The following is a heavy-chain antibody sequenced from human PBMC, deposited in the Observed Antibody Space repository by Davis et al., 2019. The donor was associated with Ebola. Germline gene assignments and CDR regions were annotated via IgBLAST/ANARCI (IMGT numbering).Heavy chain of an antibody. CDR3: ARDRDSSDPEGAFDI. CDR2: IYYSGST. D-gene: IGHD3-22*01. Sequence: PSETLSLTCTVSGGSISSGDYYWSWIRPPPGKGLECIGYIYYSGSTYYNPSLKSRVTISVDTSKNQFSLKLSSVTAADTAVYYCARDRDSSDPEGAFDIWGQGTMVTVSS. J-gene: IGHJ3*02. CDR1: GGSISSGDYY. V-gene: IGHV4-30-4*01.